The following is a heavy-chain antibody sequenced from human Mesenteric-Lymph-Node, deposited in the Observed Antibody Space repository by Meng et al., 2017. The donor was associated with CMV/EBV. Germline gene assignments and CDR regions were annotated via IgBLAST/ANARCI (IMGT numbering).Heavy chain of an antibody. CDR1: GVSVTSCAYH. D-gene: IGHD2/OR15-2a*01. Sequence: AQLQESGPRLVKPSETLSLTCIVSGVSVTSCAYHWSWIRQSPGKGLEWIGYIYGTGITIYNPSLKSRVTILLETSKNQFSLKLNSVTTADTAVYYCAKSRSSTPGIVDDWGQGTLVTVSS. V-gene: IGHV4-61*08. J-gene: IGHJ4*02. CDR2: IYGTGIT. CDR3: AKSRSSTPGIVDD.